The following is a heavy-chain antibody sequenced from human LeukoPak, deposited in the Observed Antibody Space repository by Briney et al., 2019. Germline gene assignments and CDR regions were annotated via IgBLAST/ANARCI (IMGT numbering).Heavy chain of an antibody. D-gene: IGHD2-15*01. J-gene: IGHJ5*02. Sequence: GGSLRLSCAASGFTFSSYAMHWVRQAPGKGLEWLAVISYDGSNKYYADSVKGRLTISRDNSKNTLYLQMNSLRAEDTAVYYCARGAHPATPGNWFDPWGQGTLVTVSS. CDR2: ISYDGSNK. CDR3: ARGAHPATPGNWFDP. V-gene: IGHV3-30-3*01. CDR1: GFTFSSYA.